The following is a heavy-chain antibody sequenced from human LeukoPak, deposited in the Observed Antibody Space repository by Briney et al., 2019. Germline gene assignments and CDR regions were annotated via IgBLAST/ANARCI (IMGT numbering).Heavy chain of an antibody. V-gene: IGHV3-33*01. D-gene: IGHD4-17*01. Sequence: GGSLRLSCAASGFTFSSYGMHWVRQAPGKGLEWVAVIWYDGTTTYYADSVKGRFTISRDNSKNTVYLQMTSLRAEDTAVYYCGRAWATMVTNLPIGYWGQGTLVTVSS. CDR3: GRAWATMVTNLPIGY. CDR1: GFTFSSYG. J-gene: IGHJ4*02. CDR2: IWYDGTTT.